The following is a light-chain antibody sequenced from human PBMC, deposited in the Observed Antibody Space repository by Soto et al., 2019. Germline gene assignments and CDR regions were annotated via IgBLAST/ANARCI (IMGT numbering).Light chain of an antibody. Sequence: QSALTQPASVSGSPGQSITISCTGSSSDVGGYNYVSWYQQHPGKAPKLMIYEVGNRPSGVSDRFSGSKSGNTASLTISGLQAEDEADYYCCLYVGATTYVFGTGTKVTVL. J-gene: IGLJ1*01. CDR1: SSDVGGYNY. CDR2: EVG. V-gene: IGLV2-14*01. CDR3: CLYVGATTYV.